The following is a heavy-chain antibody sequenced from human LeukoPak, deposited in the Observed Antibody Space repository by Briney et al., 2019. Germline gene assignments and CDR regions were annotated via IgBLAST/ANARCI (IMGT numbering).Heavy chain of an antibody. D-gene: IGHD6-6*01. V-gene: IGHV4-59*01. J-gene: IGHJ1*01. Sequence: KASETLSLTCTVSGGSFSTYYWNWIRQPPGKGLEWIGYIYHSGSTNYNPSLQSRVTISVDTSKNQFSLNLNSVTAADTAVYYCARGGAARLHFQNWGQGTLVTVSS. CDR3: ARGGAARLHFQN. CDR1: GGSFSTYY. CDR2: IYHSGST.